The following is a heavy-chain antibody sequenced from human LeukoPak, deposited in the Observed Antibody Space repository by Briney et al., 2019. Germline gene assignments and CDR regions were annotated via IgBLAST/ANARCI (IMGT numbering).Heavy chain of an antibody. CDR1: GFTCDDYG. D-gene: IGHD5-24*01. Sequence: GGSLRLSCAASGFTCDDYGMSWVRHAPGKGLEWVTGINWNGGSTGYADSVKGRFTISRDNAKNTLYLQMNSLRAEDTALYYCARDEGAYGYNDWGQGTLVTVSS. CDR2: INWNGGST. V-gene: IGHV3-20*04. CDR3: ARDEGAYGYND. J-gene: IGHJ4*02.